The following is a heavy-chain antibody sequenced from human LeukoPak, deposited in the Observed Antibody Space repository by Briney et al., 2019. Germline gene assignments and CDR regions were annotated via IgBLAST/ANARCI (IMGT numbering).Heavy chain of an antibody. CDR3: ARVGGGSYYYAFDI. V-gene: IGHV1-2*02. D-gene: IGHD1-26*01. Sequence: GASVKVSCKASGYTFTGYYMHWVRQAPGQGLEWMGWINPNSGGTNYAQKLQGRVTMTRDTSISTAYMELSRLRSDDTAVYYCARVGGGSYYYAFDIWGQGTMVTVSS. J-gene: IGHJ3*02. CDR2: INPNSGGT. CDR1: GYTFTGYY.